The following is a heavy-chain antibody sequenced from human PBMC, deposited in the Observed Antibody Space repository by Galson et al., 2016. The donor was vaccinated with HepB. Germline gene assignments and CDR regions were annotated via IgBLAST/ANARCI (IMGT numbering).Heavy chain of an antibody. V-gene: IGHV3-30*04. J-gene: IGHJ4*02. CDR3: ARDLTPLIVVVNTYYFDS. Sequence: SLRLSCAASGFPFRSNAMHWVRQAPGKGLEWVAVISYDGSKKVYADSVKGRFTISRDNSKSTFHLQMNSLRPEDTAVYYCARDLTPLIVVVNTYYFDSWGQGTRVTVSS. D-gene: IGHD3-22*01. CDR2: ISYDGSKK. CDR1: GFPFRSNA.